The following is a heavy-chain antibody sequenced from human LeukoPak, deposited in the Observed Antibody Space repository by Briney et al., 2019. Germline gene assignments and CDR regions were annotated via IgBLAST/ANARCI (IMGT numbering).Heavy chain of an antibody. CDR1: GGSISSYY. J-gene: IGHJ4*02. CDR3: ARGGRTTYTYSSPPIGFEY. V-gene: IGHV4-59*01. CDR2: IYYSGST. Sequence: SETLSLTCTVSGGSISSYYWSSIRQPPRKGLEWIWYIYYSGSTNYNPSLKSRVTISVDTSKNHLSLKLSSVTAADPAVYHRARGGRTTYTYSSPPIGFEYWGQGTLVTVSS. D-gene: IGHD6-19*01.